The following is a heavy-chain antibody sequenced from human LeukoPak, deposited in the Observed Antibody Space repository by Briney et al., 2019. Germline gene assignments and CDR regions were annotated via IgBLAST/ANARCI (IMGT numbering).Heavy chain of an antibody. CDR2: SSSAGTI. V-gene: IGHV3-69-1*01. J-gene: IGHJ4*02. D-gene: IGHD4-23*01. CDR1: GFTFSDYY. CDR3: ARDFLPPTVVLFDY. Sequence: GGSLRLSCAASGFTFSDYYMNWIRQAPGKGLEWVSYSSSAGTIYYADSVKGQFTISRDNAKNSLYLQMNSLRAEDTAVYYCARDFLPPTVVLFDYWGQGTLVTVSS.